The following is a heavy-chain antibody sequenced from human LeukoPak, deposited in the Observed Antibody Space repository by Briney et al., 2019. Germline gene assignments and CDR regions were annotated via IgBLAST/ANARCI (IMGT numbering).Heavy chain of an antibody. Sequence: GGSLRLSCAASGFTFSSYGMHWVRQAPGKGLEWVAFIRYDGSNKYYADSVKGRFTISRDNSKNTLYLQMNSLRAEDTAVYYCVHSYGPKSDYYYYYGMDVWGQGTTVTVSS. CDR2: IRYDGSNK. V-gene: IGHV3-30*02. CDR1: GFTFSSYG. D-gene: IGHD5-18*01. J-gene: IGHJ6*02. CDR3: VHSYGPKSDYYYYYGMDV.